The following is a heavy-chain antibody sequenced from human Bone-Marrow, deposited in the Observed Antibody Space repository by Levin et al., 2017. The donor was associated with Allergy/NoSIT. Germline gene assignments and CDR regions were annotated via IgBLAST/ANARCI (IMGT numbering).Heavy chain of an antibody. J-gene: IGHJ4*02. D-gene: IGHD1-26*01. Sequence: SCAASGFTFSSYWMSWVRQAPGKGLEWVANIKQDGSEKYYVDSVKGRFTISRDNAKNSLYLQMNSLRAEDTAVYYCARDSLTYSGSYLVYWGQGTLVTVSS. CDR1: GFTFSSYW. CDR3: ARDSLTYSGSYLVY. V-gene: IGHV3-7*01. CDR2: IKQDGSEK.